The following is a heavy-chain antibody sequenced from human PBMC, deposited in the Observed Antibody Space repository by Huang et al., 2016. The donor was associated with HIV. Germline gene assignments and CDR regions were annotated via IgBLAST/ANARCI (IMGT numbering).Heavy chain of an antibody. Sequence: QVQLQQWGAGLLKPSETLSLTCAIYGGSFSGYYWNWIRQPPGKGLEWSGEVNHSGNTNYNAALKGRVSISVDMSRNQCTLNLTSVTVADTAMYYCTRSVGSGRGRDGAFDIWGHGSMATVSS. CDR3: TRSVGSGRGRDGAFDI. J-gene: IGHJ3*02. CDR1: GGSFSGYY. D-gene: IGHD3-10*01. CDR2: VNHSGNT. V-gene: IGHV4-34*01.